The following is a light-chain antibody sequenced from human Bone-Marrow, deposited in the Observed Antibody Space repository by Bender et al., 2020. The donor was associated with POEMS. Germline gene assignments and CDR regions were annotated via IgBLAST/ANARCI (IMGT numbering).Light chain of an antibody. V-gene: IGLV2-14*03. CDR3: GSYTRSYTL. Sequence: QSALTQPASVSGSPGQSLTISCTGTSSDVDGYNYVSWYQQHPGKAPKLMIYDVSNRPSGVSNRFSGSKSGNTASLTISVLQTEDEADYYCGSYTRSYTLFGGGSKLTVL. CDR2: DVS. J-gene: IGLJ3*02. CDR1: SSDVDGYNY.